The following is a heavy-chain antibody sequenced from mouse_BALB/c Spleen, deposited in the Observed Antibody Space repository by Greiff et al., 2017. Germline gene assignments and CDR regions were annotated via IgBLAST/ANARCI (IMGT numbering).Heavy chain of an antibody. CDR3: ARDHIYYDYLDD. V-gene: IGHV3-6*02. Sequence: EVKLMESGPGLVKPSQSLSLTCSVTGYSITSGYYWNWIRQFPGNKLEWMGYISYDGSNNYNPSLKNRISITRDTSKNQFFLKLNSVTTEDTATYYCARDHIYYDYLDDWGQGTTLTVSS. CDR1: GYSITSGYY. J-gene: IGHJ2*01. D-gene: IGHD2-4*01. CDR2: ISYDGSN.